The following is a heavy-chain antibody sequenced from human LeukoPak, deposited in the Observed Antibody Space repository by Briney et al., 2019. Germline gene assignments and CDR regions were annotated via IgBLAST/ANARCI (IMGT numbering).Heavy chain of an antibody. CDR1: GGSISSGDYY. Sequence: SETLSLTCTVSGGSISSGDYYWSWIRQPPGKGLEWIGYIYYSGSTNYNPSLKSRVTISVDTSKNQFSLKLSSVTAADTAVYYCARRGYSSSWNYYYMDVWGKGTTVTVSS. D-gene: IGHD6-13*01. CDR2: IYYSGST. J-gene: IGHJ6*03. CDR3: ARRGYSSSWNYYYMDV. V-gene: IGHV4-30-4*08.